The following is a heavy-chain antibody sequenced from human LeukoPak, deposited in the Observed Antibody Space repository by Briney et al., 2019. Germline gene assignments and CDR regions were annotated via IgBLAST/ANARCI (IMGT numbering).Heavy chain of an antibody. CDR3: ARLLWFGELLGGGDY. J-gene: IGHJ4*02. V-gene: IGHV1-2*06. CDR2: INPNSGGT. CDR1: GYTFTGYY. Sequence: GASVKVSCKASGYTFTGYYMHWVRQAPGQGLEWMGRINPNSGGTNYAQKFQGRVTMTRDTSISTAYMELSRLRSDDTAVYYCARLLWFGELLGGGDYWGQGTLVTVSS. D-gene: IGHD3-10*01.